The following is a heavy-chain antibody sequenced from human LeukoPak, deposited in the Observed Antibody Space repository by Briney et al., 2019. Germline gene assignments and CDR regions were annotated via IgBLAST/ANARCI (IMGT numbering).Heavy chain of an antibody. CDR1: GFTFSNYA. CDR3: AKEWGWGDFDY. V-gene: IGHV3-23*01. J-gene: IGHJ4*02. CDR2: ISGNAGGT. Sequence: PGGSLRLSCAASGFTFSNYAMSWVRQAPGKGLEWVSTISGNAGGTYYADSMRGRFTISRDNSKNTLYLQMSSLRAEDTAVYYCAKEWGWGDFDYWGQGTLVTVSS. D-gene: IGHD3-16*01.